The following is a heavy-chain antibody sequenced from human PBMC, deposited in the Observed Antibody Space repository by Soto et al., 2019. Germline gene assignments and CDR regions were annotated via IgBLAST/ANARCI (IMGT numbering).Heavy chain of an antibody. D-gene: IGHD3-22*01. CDR1: GFTFTSYA. J-gene: IGHJ3*01. CDR2: ISASGGST. CDR3: AKEGGYYSDSFGYYRPSKDHDAFDV. V-gene: IGHV3-23*01. Sequence: PGGSLRLSCAASGFTFTSYAMSWVRQAPGKGLEWVSTISASGGSTYYADSVKGRFTISRDISKNTLYLQVNSLRAEDTAVYYCAKEGGYYSDSFGYYRPSKDHDAFDVWGQGPMVTV.